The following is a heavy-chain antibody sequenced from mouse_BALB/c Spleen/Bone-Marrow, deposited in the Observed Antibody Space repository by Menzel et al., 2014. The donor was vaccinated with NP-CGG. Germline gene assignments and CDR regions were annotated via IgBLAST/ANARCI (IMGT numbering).Heavy chain of an antibody. CDR1: GYTFTDFN. J-gene: IGHJ2*01. CDR3: ARGRRYDGPYFDY. V-gene: IGHV1S29*02. CDR2: ISPYIGGT. Sequence: EVKLQESGPELAKPGASVKISCKASGYTFTDFNMHWVKQSHGKSLEWIGFISPYIGGTGYNQKFKSKATLTVDSSSSTAYMELRSLTSEDSAVYYCARGRRYDGPYFDYWGQGTTLTVSS. D-gene: IGHD2-14*01.